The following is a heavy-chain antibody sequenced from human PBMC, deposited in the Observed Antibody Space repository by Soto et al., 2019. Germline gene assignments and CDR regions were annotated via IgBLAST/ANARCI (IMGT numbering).Heavy chain of an antibody. CDR1: GGTFSSYA. J-gene: IGHJ3*02. V-gene: IGHV1-69*06. CDR3: ARDRYYDFWSGDQDAFDI. CDR2: IIPIFGTA. D-gene: IGHD3-3*01. Sequence: ASVKVSCKAPGGTFSSYAISWVRQAPGQGLEWMGGIIPIFGTANYAQKFQGRVTITADKSTSTAYMELSSLRSEDTAVYYCARDRYYDFWSGDQDAFDIWGQGTMVTVSS.